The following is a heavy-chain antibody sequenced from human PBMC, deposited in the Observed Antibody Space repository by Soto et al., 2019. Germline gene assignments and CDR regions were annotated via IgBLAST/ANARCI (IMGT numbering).Heavy chain of an antibody. CDR3: AKEPVDTARKVDS. CDR1: GFTFSSYA. J-gene: IGHJ5*01. Sequence: GGSLRLSCAASGFTFSSYAMHWVRQAPGKGLEWVAVISYDGSNKYYADSVKGRFTISRDNSKNTLYLQMNSLRAEDTAVYYCAKEPVDTARKVDSWGQATLVTVYS. CDR2: ISYDGSNK. V-gene: IGHV3-30-3*01. D-gene: IGHD5-18*01.